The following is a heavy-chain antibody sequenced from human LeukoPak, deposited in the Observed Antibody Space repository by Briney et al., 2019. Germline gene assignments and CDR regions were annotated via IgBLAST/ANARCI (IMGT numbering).Heavy chain of an antibody. Sequence: GGSLRLSCAASGFTFSSYAMSWVRQAPGKGLEWVSAISGSGGSTYYADSVKGRFTISRDNPKNTLYLQMNSLRAEDTAVYYCAKDPAHSGYGSGSFDYWGQGTLVTVSS. CDR1: GFTFSSYA. CDR3: AKDPAHSGYGSGSFDY. D-gene: IGHD3-10*01. J-gene: IGHJ4*02. V-gene: IGHV3-23*01. CDR2: ISGSGGST.